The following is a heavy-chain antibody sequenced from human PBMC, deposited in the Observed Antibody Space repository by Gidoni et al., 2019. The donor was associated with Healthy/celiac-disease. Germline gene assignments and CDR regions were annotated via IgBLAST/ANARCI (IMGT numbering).Heavy chain of an antibody. CDR1: GGSISSSNW. CDR2: IYHSGST. J-gene: IGHJ6*02. D-gene: IGHD6-6*01. CDR3: ARVIAAHPYYYYGMDV. V-gene: IGHV4-4*02. Sequence: QVQLQESGPGLVKPSGTLSLNCAVSGGSISSSNWWSWVRQPPGKGLEWIGEIYHSGSTNYNPSLKRRVTISVDKSKNQFSLKLSSVTAADTAVYFCARVIAAHPYYYYGMDVWGQGTTVTVSS.